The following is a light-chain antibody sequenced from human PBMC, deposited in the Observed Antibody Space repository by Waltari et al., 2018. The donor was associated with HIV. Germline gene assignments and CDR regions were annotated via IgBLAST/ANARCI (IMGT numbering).Light chain of an antibody. V-gene: IGLV2-23*01. Sequence: QSALTQPASVSGSPGQSITISCTGTSSYVGRYQLVPWYQQHPGKAPKVMIYEGSKRPSGVSNRFSGSKSGNTASLTISGLQAEDEADYYCCSYTGSSTRRPYVFGTGTKVTVL. J-gene: IGLJ1*01. CDR2: EGS. CDR3: CSYTGSSTRRPYV. CDR1: SSYVGRYQL.